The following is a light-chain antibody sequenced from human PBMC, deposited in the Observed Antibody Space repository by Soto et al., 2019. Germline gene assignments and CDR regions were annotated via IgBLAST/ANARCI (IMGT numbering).Light chain of an antibody. CDR1: QSLVFGNGYNY. J-gene: IGKJ4*01. CDR2: LGS. CDR3: MQSLHNPLT. Sequence: DIVMTQSPLSLPVTPGEPASISCRSSQSLVFGNGYNYLDWYLQRPGQSPQLLIYLGSNRASGVPDRFSGSGSGTDFTLKISRVEAEDVGVYYCMQSLHNPLTFGGGTKVEVK. V-gene: IGKV2-28*01.